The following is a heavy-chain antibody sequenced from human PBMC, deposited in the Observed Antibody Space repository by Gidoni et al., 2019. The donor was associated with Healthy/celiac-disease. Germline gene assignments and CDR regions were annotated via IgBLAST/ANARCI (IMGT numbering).Heavy chain of an antibody. D-gene: IGHD1-1*01. Sequence: QVQLVESGGGVVQPGRSLRLSCAASGFTFSSYAMHWVRQAPGKGLEWVAVRSYDGSNKYYADSVKGRFTISRDNSKNTLYLQMNSLRAEDTAVYYCARGDTTDAFDIWGQGTMVTVSS. V-gene: IGHV3-30-3*01. J-gene: IGHJ3*02. CDR2: RSYDGSNK. CDR3: ARGDTTDAFDI. CDR1: GFTFSSYA.